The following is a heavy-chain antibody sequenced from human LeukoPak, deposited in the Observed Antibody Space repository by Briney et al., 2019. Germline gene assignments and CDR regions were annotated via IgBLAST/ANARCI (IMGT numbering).Heavy chain of an antibody. J-gene: IGHJ5*02. V-gene: IGHV4-39*01. CDR1: GLTFSSYW. CDR2: IYDSGST. Sequence: GSLRLSCAASGLTFSSYWMSWIRQPPGKGLEWIGSIYDSGSTYYNPSLKSRVTISVDTSKNQFSLKLNSVTAADTAVYYCARHYGPWGQGTLVTVSS. CDR3: ARHYGP. D-gene: IGHD3-10*01.